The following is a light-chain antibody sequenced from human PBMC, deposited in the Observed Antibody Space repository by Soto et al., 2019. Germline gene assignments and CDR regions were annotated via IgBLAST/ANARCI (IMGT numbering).Light chain of an antibody. Sequence: DCQMTQSPSSLPASVGDRVTITCRASQSISSYLNWCQQKPGKAHKLLIYAASSLQSGVPSRFSGSGSGTDFTLTIRSLQPEDFATYYCQQSYSTPVTFGQGTRLEI. V-gene: IGKV1-39*01. CDR3: QQSYSTPVT. CDR2: AAS. CDR1: QSISSY. J-gene: IGKJ5*01.